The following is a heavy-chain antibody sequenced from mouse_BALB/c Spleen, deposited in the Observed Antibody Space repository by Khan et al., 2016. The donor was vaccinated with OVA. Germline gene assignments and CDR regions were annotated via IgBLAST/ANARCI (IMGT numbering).Heavy chain of an antibody. CDR2: ISYSGNS. J-gene: IGHJ3*01. D-gene: IGHD1-1*01. Sequence: VQLKQSGPSLVKPSQTLSLTCSVTGDSITSGYWNWIRKFPGNKLEYMGYISYSGNSYYNPSLKSRISITRDTSKNLYYLQLNSVTTEDTATCYCACELRGFAYWGQGTLVTVSA. CDR3: ACELRGFAY. V-gene: IGHV3-8*02. CDR1: GDSITSGY.